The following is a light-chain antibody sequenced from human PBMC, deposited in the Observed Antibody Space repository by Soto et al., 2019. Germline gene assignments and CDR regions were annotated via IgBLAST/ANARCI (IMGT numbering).Light chain of an antibody. Sequence: EIVLTQSPATLSLSPGERATLSCRASQSVDRYLAWYQQKPGQAPRLLIFDASNRATGIPARFSGSGSGTDFTLTISSLESEDFAVYCCQQRDNGLTFGGGTKVEMK. CDR1: QSVDRY. CDR3: QQRDNGLT. V-gene: IGKV3-11*01. J-gene: IGKJ4*01. CDR2: DAS.